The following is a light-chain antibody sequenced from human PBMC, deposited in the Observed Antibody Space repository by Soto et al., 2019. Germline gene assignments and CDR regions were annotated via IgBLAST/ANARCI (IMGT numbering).Light chain of an antibody. Sequence: QSALTQPPSASGSPGQSVTISCTGTKNDIGVYDFVSWYQHHPGKAPRLIIYEVVQRPSGVPDRFSGSKSVNTASLTVSGLQAADEADYFCKSYAGSNTYVFGSGTKLTVL. CDR1: KNDIGVYDF. V-gene: IGLV2-8*01. CDR2: EVV. CDR3: KSYAGSNTYV. J-gene: IGLJ1*01.